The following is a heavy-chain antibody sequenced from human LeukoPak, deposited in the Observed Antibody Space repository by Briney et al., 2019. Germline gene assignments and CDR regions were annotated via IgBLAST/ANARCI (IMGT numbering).Heavy chain of an antibody. D-gene: IGHD6-19*01. J-gene: IGHJ4*02. CDR2: INDGVTT. CDR3: ARDSAPFSGLEVAGYFDF. V-gene: IGHV4-59*01. CDR1: GGSTCGFL. Sequence: SETLSLTCSVPGGSTCGFLWSWIRQSPGKGLEWLGFINDGVTTNYNPSLKNRITISVDTSKNQFSLRLSSVAAADTAVYYCARDSAPFSGLEVAGYFDFWGQGTLVTVSS.